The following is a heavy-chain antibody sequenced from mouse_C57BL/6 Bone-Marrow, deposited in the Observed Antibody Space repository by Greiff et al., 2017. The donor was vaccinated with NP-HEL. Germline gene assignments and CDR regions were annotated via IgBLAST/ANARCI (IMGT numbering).Heavy chain of an antibody. CDR2: IYPGGGYT. CDR1: GYTFTNYW. D-gene: IGHD2-3*01. CDR3: ASSSYESWFAY. V-gene: IGHV1-63*01. J-gene: IGHJ3*01. Sequence: QVQLKQSGAELVRPGTSVKMSCKASGYTFTNYWIGWAKQRPGHGLEWIGDIYPGGGYTNYNEKFKGKATLTADKSSSTAYMQFSSLTSEDSAIYYCASSSYESWFAYWGQGTLVTVSA.